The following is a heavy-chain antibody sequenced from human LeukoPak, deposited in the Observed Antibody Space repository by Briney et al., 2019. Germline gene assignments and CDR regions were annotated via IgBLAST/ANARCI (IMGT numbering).Heavy chain of an antibody. CDR2: IRSKAYGWTT. CDR3: XRDGILLPTTVTNTLDAFDI. Sequence: XXXXSGFTFGDYAMSWVRQAPGKGLEWVGFIRSKAYGWTTEYAASVKGRFTISRDDSKSIAYLQMNSLKTEDTAVXYCXRDGILLPTTVTNTLDAFDIWGQGTMVTVSS. CDR1: GFTFGDYA. V-gene: IGHV3-49*04. J-gene: IGHJ3*02. D-gene: IGHD4-17*01.